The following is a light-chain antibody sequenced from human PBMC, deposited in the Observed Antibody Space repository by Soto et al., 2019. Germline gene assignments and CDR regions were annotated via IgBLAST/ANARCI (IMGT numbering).Light chain of an antibody. Sequence: DIQMTQSPSTLSASVGDRVTITCRARQSISSWLAWYQQKPGRAPKLLIYRASSLQSGVPSRFSGSGSGTEFTLTISSLQPDDFAAYYGQQYNSYPFTFGPGTKVAIK. CDR1: QSISSW. CDR2: RAS. CDR3: QQYNSYPFT. J-gene: IGKJ3*01. V-gene: IGKV1-5*03.